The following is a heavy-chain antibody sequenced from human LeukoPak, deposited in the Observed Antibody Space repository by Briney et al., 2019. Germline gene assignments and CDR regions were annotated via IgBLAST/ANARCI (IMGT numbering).Heavy chain of an antibody. CDR2: ISSSSKSI. Sequence: GGSLRLSCAASRFTFEKYSMNWVRQAPGKGLEWISYISSSSKSIKYGDSVKGRFTVSRDNAKKSLYLQMDSLRADDTAVYYCARDTLTDLSPYYYDSSGYYGGDYWGQGTLVTVSS. J-gene: IGHJ4*02. CDR1: RFTFEKYS. CDR3: ARDTLTDLSPYYYDSSGYYGGDY. V-gene: IGHV3-48*04. D-gene: IGHD3-22*01.